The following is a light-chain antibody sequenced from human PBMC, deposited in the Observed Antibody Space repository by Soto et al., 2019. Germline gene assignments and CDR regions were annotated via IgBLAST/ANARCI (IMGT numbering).Light chain of an antibody. Sequence: QSALTQPASVSASPGQSISIYCTVTRSDVGGYNYVSWYQQHPRKAPKLMIYDVSNRPSGVSNRFSGSKSGNTASLTISGLQAEDEADYYCSSYTSSTTLGVFGTGTKVTVL. V-gene: IGLV2-14*03. CDR3: SSYTSSTTLGV. J-gene: IGLJ1*01. CDR2: DVS. CDR1: RSDVGGYNY.